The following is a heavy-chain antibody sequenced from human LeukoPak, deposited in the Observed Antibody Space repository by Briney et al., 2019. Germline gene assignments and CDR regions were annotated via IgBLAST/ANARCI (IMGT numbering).Heavy chain of an antibody. V-gene: IGHV1-2*02. CDR1: GYTFTGYY. J-gene: IGHJ6*02. CDR3: ARDQRARLRSGYNYGMDV. CDR2: SNPNSGGT. Sequence: GASVKVSCKASGYTFTGYYMHWVRQAPGQGLGLMGRSNPNSGGTNYAQKLQGRVTMTRDTSISTAYMELSRLRTDDTAVYYCARDQRARLRSGYNYGMDVWGQGTTVTVSS. D-gene: IGHD5-12*01.